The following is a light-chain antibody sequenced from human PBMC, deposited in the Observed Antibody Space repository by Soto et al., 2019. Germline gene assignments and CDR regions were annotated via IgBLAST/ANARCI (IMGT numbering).Light chain of an antibody. CDR1: QGIGNT. V-gene: IGKV3-15*01. J-gene: IGKJ4*01. CDR2: AAS. Sequence: EIVMTQSPATLSVSPGERATLSCRASQGIGNTLAWYQQKPGQTPRLLIYAASIRATGVPARFSGSGSGTDFTLTINSLQSEDFAVYYCQHYVNWPLTFGGGTKVDIK. CDR3: QHYVNWPLT.